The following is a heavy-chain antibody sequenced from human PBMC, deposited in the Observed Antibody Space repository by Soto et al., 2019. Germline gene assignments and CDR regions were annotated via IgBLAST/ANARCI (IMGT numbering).Heavy chain of an antibody. D-gene: IGHD4-17*01. CDR1: GGTFSSYT. Sequence: QVQLVQSGAEVKKPGSSVKVSCKASGGTFSSYTISWVRQAPGQGLEWMGRIIPILGIANYAQKFQGRVTMTAEKSTTTAYMELSSLRSEDTAVYYCARGRTTVMGYYYYYMDVWGKGTTVTVSS. V-gene: IGHV1-69*02. CDR2: IIPILGIA. CDR3: ARGRTTVMGYYYYYMDV. J-gene: IGHJ6*03.